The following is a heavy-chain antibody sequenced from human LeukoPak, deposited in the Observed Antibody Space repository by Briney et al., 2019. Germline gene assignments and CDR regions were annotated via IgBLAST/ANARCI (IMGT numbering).Heavy chain of an antibody. D-gene: IGHD2-2*01. V-gene: IGHV1-2*02. Sequence: VATVKISCKVSGYTFTGYYMHWVRQAPGQGLEWMGWINPNSGGTNYAQKFQGRVTMTRDTSISTAYMELSRLRSDDTAVYYCARDGGYCSSTSCPSTFDYWGQGTLVTVSS. CDR2: INPNSGGT. CDR1: GYTFTGYY. J-gene: IGHJ4*02. CDR3: ARDGGYCSSTSCPSTFDY.